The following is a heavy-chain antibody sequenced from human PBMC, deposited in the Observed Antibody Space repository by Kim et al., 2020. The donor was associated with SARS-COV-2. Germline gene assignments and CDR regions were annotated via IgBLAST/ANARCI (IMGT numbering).Heavy chain of an antibody. J-gene: IGHJ6*02. V-gene: IGHV4-34*01. CDR2: INHSGST. CDR3: ARGVGEPHYYYYGMDV. D-gene: IGHD3-10*01. Sequence: SETLSLTCAVYGGSFSGYYWSWIRQPPGKGLEWIGEINHSGSTNYNPSLKSRVTISVDTSKNQFSLKLSSVTAADTAVYYCARGVGEPHYYYYGMDVWGQGTTVTVSS. CDR1: GGSFSGYY.